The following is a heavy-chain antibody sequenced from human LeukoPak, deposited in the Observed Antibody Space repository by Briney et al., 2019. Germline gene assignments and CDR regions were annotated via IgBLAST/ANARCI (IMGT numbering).Heavy chain of an antibody. CDR3: ARHDYGSGSYYNNCMDV. J-gene: IGHJ6*04. Sequence: GESLKISCKGSGYSFTSYWIGWVRQMPGKGLEWMGIIYPGDSDTRYSPSFQGQVTISADKSISTAYLQWSSLKASDTAMYYCARHDYGSGSYYNNCMDVWGKGTTVTVSS. CDR1: GYSFTSYW. V-gene: IGHV5-51*01. CDR2: IYPGDSDT. D-gene: IGHD3-10*01.